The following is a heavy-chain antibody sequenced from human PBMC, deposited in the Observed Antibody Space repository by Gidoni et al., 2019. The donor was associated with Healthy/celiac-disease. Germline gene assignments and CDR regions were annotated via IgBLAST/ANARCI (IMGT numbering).Heavy chain of an antibody. Sequence: QVQLVESGGGVVQPGRSLRLPCAASGFTFSSYAMHWVRQAPGKGLEWVAVISYDGSNKYYADSVKGRFTISRDNSKNTLYLQMNSLRAEDTAVYYCARDRADSSSSVFYYWGQGTLVTVSS. V-gene: IGHV3-30-3*01. CDR1: GFTFSSYA. J-gene: IGHJ4*02. CDR3: ARDRADSSSSVFYY. CDR2: ISYDGSNK. D-gene: IGHD6-6*01.